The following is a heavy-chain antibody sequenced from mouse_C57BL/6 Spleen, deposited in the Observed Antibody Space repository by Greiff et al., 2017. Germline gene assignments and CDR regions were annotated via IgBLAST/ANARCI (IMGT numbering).Heavy chain of an antibody. CDR2: IWSDGST. J-gene: IGHJ1*03. Sequence: VQLQQSGPGLVAPSQSLSITCTVSGFSLTSYGVHWVRQPPGKGLEWLVVIWSDGSTTYNSALKSRLSISKDNSKSQVFLKMNSRQTDDTAMYYCARHSSSVWYFDVWGTGTTVTVSS. CDR3: ARHSSSVWYFDV. CDR1: GFSLTSYG. V-gene: IGHV2-6-1*01.